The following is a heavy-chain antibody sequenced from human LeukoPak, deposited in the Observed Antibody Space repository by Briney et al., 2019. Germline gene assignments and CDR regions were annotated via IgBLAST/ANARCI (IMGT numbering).Heavy chain of an antibody. CDR3: ASSSTSYYYGMDV. J-gene: IGHJ6*02. D-gene: IGHD2-2*01. CDR1: GFTFSRYW. Sequence: GGSLRLSCAASGFTFSRYWMHWVRQAPGKGLVWVSRISSDGTYTTYADSVKGRFSISRDNAKNTLYLQMNSLRAEDTAVYYCASSSTSYYYGMDVWGQGTTVIISS. V-gene: IGHV3-74*01. CDR2: ISSDGTYT.